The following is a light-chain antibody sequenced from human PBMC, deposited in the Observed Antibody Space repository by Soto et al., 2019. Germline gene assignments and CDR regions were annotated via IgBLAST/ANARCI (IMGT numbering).Light chain of an antibody. V-gene: IGKV3-20*01. CDR1: QRVSSSY. Sequence: ERVLTQSPGTLPLSPGEKATLSCRASQRVSSSYLAWYQQKPGQAPRLLIYGASSRATGIPDRFSGSGSGTDFTLTVSRLEPEDCAVYYCHQFGSSSWTFGQGTKVEIK. J-gene: IGKJ1*01. CDR2: GAS. CDR3: HQFGSSSWT.